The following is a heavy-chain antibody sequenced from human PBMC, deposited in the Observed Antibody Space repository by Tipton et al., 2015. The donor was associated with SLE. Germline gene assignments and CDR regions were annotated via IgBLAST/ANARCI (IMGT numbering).Heavy chain of an antibody. CDR2: IHHSGTA. V-gene: IGHV4-38-2*02. CDR3: ARAGGGDSNWFDP. Sequence: LRLSCNVSGYSIRNGYYWGWIRQAPGKGLEWTGTIHHSGTANYNPSLKSRITISVDTSRNQFSLKLSSVIAADTAVYYCARAGGGDSNWFDPWGQGTLVTVSS. D-gene: IGHD2-21*01. CDR1: GYSIRNGYY. J-gene: IGHJ5*02.